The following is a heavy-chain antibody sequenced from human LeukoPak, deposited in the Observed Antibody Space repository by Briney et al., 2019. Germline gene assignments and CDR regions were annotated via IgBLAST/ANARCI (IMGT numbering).Heavy chain of an antibody. CDR2: INHSGST. Sequence: SETLSLTCAVYGGSFSGYYWSWIRQPPGKGLEWIGEINHSGSTNYNPSLKSRVTISVDTSKNQISLKLESVTAADTAVYYCARDSGTSGEVKSDPWGQGALVTVSS. D-gene: IGHD3-10*01. J-gene: IGHJ5*02. CDR3: ARDSGTSGEVKSDP. V-gene: IGHV4-34*01. CDR1: GGSFSGYY.